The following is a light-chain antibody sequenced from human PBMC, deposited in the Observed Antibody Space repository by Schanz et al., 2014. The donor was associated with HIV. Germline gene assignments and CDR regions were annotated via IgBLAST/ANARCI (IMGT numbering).Light chain of an antibody. V-gene: IGKV1-5*03. J-gene: IGKJ2*03. CDR3: QQCVTYPYS. CDR2: QAS. CDR1: QTIGRL. Sequence: IQMTQSPSTVSTSVGARVTITCRASQTIGRLLAWYQQKPGRAPKLLIYQASTLETGVPSRFSGSGSGTSFTLTITSLQPDDFATYYCQQCVTYPYSFGQGTRLDVK.